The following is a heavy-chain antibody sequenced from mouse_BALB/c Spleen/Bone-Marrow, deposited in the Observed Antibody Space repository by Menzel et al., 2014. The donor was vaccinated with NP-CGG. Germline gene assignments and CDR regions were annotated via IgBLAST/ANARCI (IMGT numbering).Heavy chain of an antibody. CDR1: GFTFSSYG. CDR2: ISSGGSYT. Sequence: EVMLVESGGDVVKPGGSLKLSCVASGFTFSSYGMSWVRQTPDKRLEWVATISSGGSYTYYPDSVKGRFTISRDNAKNTLYLQMSSLKSEDTAMYYCGRNYYGSSYYFDYWGQGTTLTVSS. D-gene: IGHD1-1*01. CDR3: GRNYYGSSYYFDY. V-gene: IGHV5-6*02. J-gene: IGHJ2*01.